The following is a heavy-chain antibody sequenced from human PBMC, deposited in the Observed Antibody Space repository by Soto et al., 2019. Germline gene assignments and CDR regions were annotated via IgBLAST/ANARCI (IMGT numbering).Heavy chain of an antibody. Sequence: ASVKVSCKASGYTFTGYYMHLVRQAPGQGLEWXGXIXXXSXGXXXAXXXKGRVTMTRDTSISTAYMELSRLRSDDTAVYYCARVKLAGRGGFDYWGLGTLVTVSS. CDR1: GYTFTGYY. D-gene: IGHD2-15*01. CDR2: IXXXSXGX. J-gene: IGHJ4*02. V-gene: IGHV1-2*02. CDR3: ARVKLAGRGGFDY.